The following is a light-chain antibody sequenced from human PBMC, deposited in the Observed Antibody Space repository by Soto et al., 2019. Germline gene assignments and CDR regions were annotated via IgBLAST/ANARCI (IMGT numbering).Light chain of an antibody. CDR2: DAS. V-gene: IGKV1-5*01. CDR1: QSVNTR. Sequence: DIQMTQSPPALSASVGDRVTITCRASQSVNTRLAWYQQKPGKAPKLLIHDASSLQTGVPSRFSGSGSGTEFNLTISSLQPDDFATYYCQQYQSYSETFGHGTKVEIK. J-gene: IGKJ1*01. CDR3: QQYQSYSET.